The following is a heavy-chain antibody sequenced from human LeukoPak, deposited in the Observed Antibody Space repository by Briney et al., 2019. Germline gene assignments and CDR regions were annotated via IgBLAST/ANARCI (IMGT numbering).Heavy chain of an antibody. D-gene: IGHD3-10*01. J-gene: IGHJ4*02. V-gene: IGHV1-18*01. Sequence: GASVKVPCKASGYTFTSYAVTWVRQAPGQGLEWMGWINVANGDTNYAQKFQGRVTMTTDTSTSTAYMELRSLTSDDTAVYYCARGRFPGSGSYYNSFDYYGQGTLVTVSS. CDR3: ARGRFPGSGSYYNSFDY. CDR2: INVANGDT. CDR1: GYTFTSYA.